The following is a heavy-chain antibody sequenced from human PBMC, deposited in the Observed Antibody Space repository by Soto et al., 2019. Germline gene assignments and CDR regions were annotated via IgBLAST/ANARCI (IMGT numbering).Heavy chain of an antibody. CDR1: GYSFTSYW. Sequence: EVQLVQYGAEVKKPGESLKISCKGSGYSFTSYWIGWVRQMPWKGLQWMGIIYPGDSDTRYSPSFQGQVTISADKSISTAYRQWSSLQASDTAMYYCARDGIAARASSCDSCGQGTLVTVSS. CDR2: IYPGDSDT. CDR3: ARDGIAARASSCDS. V-gene: IGHV5-51*03. J-gene: IGHJ4*02. D-gene: IGHD6-6*01.